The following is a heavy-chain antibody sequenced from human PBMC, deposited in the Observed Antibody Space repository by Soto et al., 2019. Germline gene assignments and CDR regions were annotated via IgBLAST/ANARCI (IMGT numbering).Heavy chain of an antibody. V-gene: IGHV1-69*04. J-gene: IGHJ4*02. CDR3: ARDRFRYYDILTGLSPFDY. CDR1: GGTFSSYT. Sequence: ASVKVSCKASGGTFSSYTISWVRQAPGQGLEWMGRIIPILGIANYAQKFQGRVTITADKSTSTAYMELSSLRSEDTAVYYCARDRFRYYDILTGLSPFDYWGQGTLVTVSS. D-gene: IGHD3-9*01. CDR2: IIPILGIA.